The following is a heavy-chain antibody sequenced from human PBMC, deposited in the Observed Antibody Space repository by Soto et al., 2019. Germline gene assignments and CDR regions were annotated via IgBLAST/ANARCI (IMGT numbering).Heavy chain of an antibody. CDR1: GFTFSTHG. CDR3: AKGTGYKWGNYFDH. D-gene: IGHD1-1*01. V-gene: IGHV3-23*01. J-gene: IGHJ4*02. CDR2: IGGTGSVT. Sequence: EVQLLESGGGLVQPGGSLRLSCAASGFTFSTHGMTWVRQAPGKGLEWVSDIGGTGSVTFYADSVKGRFSISRDNSKNTLDLQMNSLRAEDTAIYYCAKGTGYKWGNYFDHWGQGILVTVSS.